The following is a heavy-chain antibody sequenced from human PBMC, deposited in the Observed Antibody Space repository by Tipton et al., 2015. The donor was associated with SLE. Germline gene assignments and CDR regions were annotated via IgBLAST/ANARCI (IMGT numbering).Heavy chain of an antibody. CDR2: INPKSGGT. Sequence: QLVQSGPEVKKPGASLKISCKTSGYTFIDYFIHWVRQAPGQGLEWMGWINPKSGGTHYAQNYLGRVTMSRDTSISTAYMELSRLRSDDTAVYYCARGGGPPFYMDVWGKGTTVTVSS. CDR1: GYTFIDYF. V-gene: IGHV1-2*02. J-gene: IGHJ6*03. CDR3: ARGGGPPFYMDV.